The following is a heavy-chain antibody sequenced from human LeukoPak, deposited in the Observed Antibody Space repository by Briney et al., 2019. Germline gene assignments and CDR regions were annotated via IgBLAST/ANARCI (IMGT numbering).Heavy chain of an antibody. CDR3: ARGEVGHCSSTSCYPDAFDI. J-gene: IGHJ3*02. CDR2: IYTSGST. Sequence: PSETLSLTCAVSGGSISSYYWSWIRQPAGKGLEWIGRIYTSGSTNYNPSLKSRVTISVDRSKNQFSLKLSSVTAADTAVYYCARGEVGHCSSTSCYPDAFDIWGQGTMVTVSS. V-gene: IGHV4-4*07. D-gene: IGHD2-2*03. CDR1: GGSISSYY.